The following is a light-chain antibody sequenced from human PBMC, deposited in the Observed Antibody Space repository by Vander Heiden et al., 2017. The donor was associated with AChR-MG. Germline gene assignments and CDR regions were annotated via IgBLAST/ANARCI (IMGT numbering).Light chain of an antibody. CDR2: DVS. CDR1: SSDVGGYNY. J-gene: IGLJ3*02. CDR3: CSYAGSYSWV. Sequence: QSALTPPRPVSGSPGQSVTLACTGTSSDVGGYNYVSWDQQHPGKAPKLMIYDVSKRPSGVPDRFSGSKSGNTASLTISGLQAEDEADYYCCSYAGSYSWVFGGGTKLTVL. V-gene: IGLV2-11*01.